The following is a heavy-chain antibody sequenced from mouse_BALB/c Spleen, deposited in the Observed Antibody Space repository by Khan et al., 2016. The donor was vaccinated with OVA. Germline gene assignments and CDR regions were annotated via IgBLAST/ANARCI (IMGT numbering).Heavy chain of an antibody. CDR1: GYSFTGYY. CDR3: ARGGGNFLFPMNC. J-gene: IGHJ4*01. D-gene: IGHD2-1*01. CDR2: INPYNGDA. V-gene: IGHV1-20*02. Sequence: VQLQQSGPELVKPGASVKISCKASGYSFTGYYMHWVKQSHVKSLEWIGRINPYNGDAYYNQNFLDKASLTVDRSSSTAYMELHSLPSEDSAVYYCARGGGNFLFPMNCCGQGTSVTVSS.